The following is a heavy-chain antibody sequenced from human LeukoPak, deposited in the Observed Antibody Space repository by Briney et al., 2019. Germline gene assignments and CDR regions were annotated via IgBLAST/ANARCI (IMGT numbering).Heavy chain of an antibody. J-gene: IGHJ4*02. V-gene: IGHV3-33*06. CDR3: AKDTAVQFLEPAF. D-gene: IGHD3-3*01. Sequence: GGSLRLSCAASGFTFNTFGMHWVRQAPGQGLEWVAAIWFDGSVKHYSDAVKGRFTISRDNSLNTLYLQMNSLRVEGTAIYYCAKDTAVQFLEPAFWGQGTLVTVSS. CDR2: IWFDGSVK. CDR1: GFTFNTFG.